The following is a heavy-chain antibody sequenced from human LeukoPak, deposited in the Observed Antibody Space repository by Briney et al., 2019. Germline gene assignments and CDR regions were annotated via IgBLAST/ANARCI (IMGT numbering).Heavy chain of an antibody. V-gene: IGHV3-23*01. CDR2: ISGSGGST. CDR3: AKGYYGSSGYYRGFDY. D-gene: IGHD3-22*01. CDR1: GFTFSSYV. Sequence: AGGSLRLSCAASGFTFSSYVMSWVRQAPGKGLEWVSAISGSGGSTYYADSVKGRFTISRDNSKNTLYLQMNSLRAEDTAVYYCAKGYYGSSGYYRGFDYWGQGTLVTVSS. J-gene: IGHJ4*02.